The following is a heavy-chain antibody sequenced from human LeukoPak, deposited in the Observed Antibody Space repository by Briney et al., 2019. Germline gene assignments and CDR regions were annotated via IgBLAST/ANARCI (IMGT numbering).Heavy chain of an antibody. D-gene: IGHD2-15*01. CDR3: ARGGLYCSGGSCLRFDP. Sequence: GASVKVSCKASGGTFSSYAISWVRQAPGQGLEWMGGIIPIFGTANYAQKFQGRVTITADESTSTAYMELSSLRSEDTALYYCARGGLYCSGGSCLRFDPWGQGTLVTVSS. J-gene: IGHJ5*02. CDR2: IIPIFGTA. CDR1: GGTFSSYA. V-gene: IGHV1-69*01.